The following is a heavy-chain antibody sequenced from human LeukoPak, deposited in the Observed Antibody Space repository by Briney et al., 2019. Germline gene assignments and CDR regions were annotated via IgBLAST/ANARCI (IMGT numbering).Heavy chain of an antibody. CDR2: IYPDDSDT. CDR1: GYNFNSYW. D-gene: IGHD3-10*01. J-gene: IGHJ3*02. CDR3: ARRGRVFDAFAI. V-gene: IGHV5-51*01. Sequence: GESLKISCKGSGYNFNSYWIGWVRQMPGKGLEWMGIIYPDDSDTRYSPSFQGQVTISVDKSISTAFLQWSSLKASDTAMYYCARRGRVFDAFAIWGQGTMVIVSS.